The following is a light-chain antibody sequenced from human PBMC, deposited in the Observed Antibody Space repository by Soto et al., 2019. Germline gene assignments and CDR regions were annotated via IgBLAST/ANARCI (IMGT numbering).Light chain of an antibody. CDR1: RSDVGGYNY. V-gene: IGLV2-14*01. CDR3: TSYTITGTGL. Sequence: QSALTQPASVSGSPGQSITISCTGTRSDVGGYNYVSWYQQNPGKAPKLMIYEVSNRPSGVSNRFSGSKSGNTASLTIAGLQAEDDADYYCTSYTITGTGLFGGGTKLTVL. J-gene: IGLJ3*02. CDR2: EVS.